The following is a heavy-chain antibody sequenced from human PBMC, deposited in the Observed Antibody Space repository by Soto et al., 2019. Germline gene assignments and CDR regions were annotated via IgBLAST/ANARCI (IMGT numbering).Heavy chain of an antibody. V-gene: IGHV3-7*02. J-gene: IGHJ4*02. CDR2: IKQDGSEK. Sequence: GGSLRLSCVVSGFTFSSHWMTWVRQAPGKGLEWVSNIKQDGSEKYYAGSVKGRFTISRDNAKNSLSLQMSSLTAEDTATYYCTSSLIAGTTCWGLGALVTVSS. D-gene: IGHD1-1*01. CDR3: TSSLIAGTTC. CDR1: GFTFSSHW.